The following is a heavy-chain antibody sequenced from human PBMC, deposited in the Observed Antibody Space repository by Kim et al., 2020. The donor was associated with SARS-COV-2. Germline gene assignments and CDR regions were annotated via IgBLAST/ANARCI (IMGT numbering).Heavy chain of an antibody. Sequence: SETLSLTCAVSGGSISSGGYSWSWIRQPPGKGLEWIGYIYHSGSTYYNPSLKSRVTISVDRSKNQFSLKLSSVTAADTAVYYCARGRIVVVPAARVPSYWFDPWGQGTLVTVSS. CDR1: GGSISSGGYS. J-gene: IGHJ5*02. D-gene: IGHD2-2*01. V-gene: IGHV4-30-2*01. CDR2: IYHSGST. CDR3: ARGRIVVVPAARVPSYWFDP.